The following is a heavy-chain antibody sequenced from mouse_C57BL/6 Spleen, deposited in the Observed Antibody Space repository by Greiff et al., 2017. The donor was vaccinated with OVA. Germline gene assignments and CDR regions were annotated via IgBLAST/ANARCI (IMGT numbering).Heavy chain of an antibody. D-gene: IGHD6-1*01. CDR1: GYTFTSYW. J-gene: IGHJ4*01. V-gene: IGHV1-50*01. CDR2: IDPSDSYT. CDR3: ARSTSLRAMDY. Sequence: QVQLKQPGAELVKPGASVKLSCKASGYTFTSYWMQWVKQRPGQGLEWIGEIDPSDSYTNYNQKFKGKATLTVDTSSSTAYMQLSSLTSEDSAVYYCARSTSLRAMDYWGQGTSVTVSS.